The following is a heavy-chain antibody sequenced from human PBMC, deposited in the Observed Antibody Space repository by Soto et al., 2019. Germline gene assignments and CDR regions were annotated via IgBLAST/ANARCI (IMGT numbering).Heavy chain of an antibody. J-gene: IGHJ6*02. CDR1: GGSISSINW. CDR3: ARDMVRGVIIRHYYYGMDV. D-gene: IGHD3-10*01. Sequence: SETLSLTCAVSGGSISSINWWSFVRQPPGKGLEWIGEINHSGSTNYNPSLKSRVTISVDTSKNQFSLKLSSVTAADTAVYYCARDMVRGVIIRHYYYGMDVWGQGTTVTVSS. CDR2: INHSGST. V-gene: IGHV4-4*02.